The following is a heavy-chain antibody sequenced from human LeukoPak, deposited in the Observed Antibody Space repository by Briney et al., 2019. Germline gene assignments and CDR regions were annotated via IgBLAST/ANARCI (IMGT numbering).Heavy chain of an antibody. D-gene: IGHD3-22*01. CDR1: GGSISSGSYY. V-gene: IGHV4-61*02. CDR2: IYTSGST. Sequence: PSETLSLTCTVSGGSISSGSYYWSWIRQPAGKGLEWIGRIYTSGSTNYNPSLKSRVTISVDTSKNQFSLKLSSVTAADTAVYYCGRETALVVVRGHTGAFDIWGQGTMVTVSS. CDR3: GRETALVVVRGHTGAFDI. J-gene: IGHJ3*02.